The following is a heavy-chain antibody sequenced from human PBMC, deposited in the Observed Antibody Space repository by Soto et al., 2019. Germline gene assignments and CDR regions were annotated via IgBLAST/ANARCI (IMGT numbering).Heavy chain of an antibody. V-gene: IGHV3-21*01. Sequence: GGSLRLSCAASGFTFSSYSMNWVRQAPGKGLEWVSSISSSSYIYYADSVKGRFTISRDNAKNSLYLQMNSLRAEDTAVYYCASPSNYYDSSGYYSFDYWGQGTLVTVSS. CDR2: ISSSSYI. CDR1: GFTFSSYS. D-gene: IGHD3-22*01. J-gene: IGHJ4*02. CDR3: ASPSNYYDSSGYYSFDY.